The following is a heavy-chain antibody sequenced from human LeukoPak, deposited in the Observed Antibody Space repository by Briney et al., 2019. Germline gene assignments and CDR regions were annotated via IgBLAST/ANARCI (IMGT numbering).Heavy chain of an antibody. CDR1: GYTFXXXX. CDR2: MNPNSGNT. V-gene: IGHV1-8*01. D-gene: IGHD3-3*01. J-gene: IGHJ3*02. Sequence: EASVKVSCKASGYTFXXXXXNWVRQATGQXLXXMGWMNPNSGNTGYAQKFQGRVTMTRNTSISTAYMELSSLRSEDTAVYYCARFTRSYDAFDIWGQGTMVTVSS. CDR3: ARFTRSYDAFDI.